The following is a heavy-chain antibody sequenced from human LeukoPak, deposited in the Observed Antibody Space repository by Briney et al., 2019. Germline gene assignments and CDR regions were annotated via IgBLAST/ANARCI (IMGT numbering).Heavy chain of an antibody. CDR1: GFTFSSYG. Sequence: PGGSLRLSCAASGFTFSSYGMHWVRQAPGQGLEWMGWINPNSGGTNYAQKFQGRVTMTRDTSISTAYMELSRLRSDDTAVYYCARRAGAYSHPYDYWGQGTLVTVSS. V-gene: IGHV1-2*02. CDR3: ARRAGAYSHPYDY. CDR2: INPNSGGT. J-gene: IGHJ4*02. D-gene: IGHD4/OR15-4a*01.